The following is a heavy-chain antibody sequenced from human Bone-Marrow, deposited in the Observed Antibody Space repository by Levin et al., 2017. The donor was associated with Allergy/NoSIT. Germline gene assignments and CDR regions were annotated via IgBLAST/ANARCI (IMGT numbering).Heavy chain of an antibody. V-gene: IGHV4-39*07. CDR2: IYYSGST. D-gene: IGHD5-12*01. J-gene: IGHJ6*02. CDR1: CGSIRSSSYY. CDR3: AREVAYDGPSDYSGMDV. Sequence: SQTLSLPCPVSCGSIRSSSYYWGWIRQPPGKGLEWIGTIYYSGSTYYNPSLKSRVTISIDMSKNQFSLKLSSVTAADTAVYYCAREVAYDGPSDYSGMDVWGQGTTVTVSS.